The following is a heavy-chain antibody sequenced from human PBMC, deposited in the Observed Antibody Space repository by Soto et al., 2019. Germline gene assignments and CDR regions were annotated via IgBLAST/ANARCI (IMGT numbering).Heavy chain of an antibody. CDR3: AGAYCSGTTCYGLYGLDV. CDR2: MSGSGGGT. D-gene: IGHD2-2*01. V-gene: IGHV3-23*01. Sequence: LRPSCAASGFSFTNYAMHWVRQASGKGLELVSSMSGSGGGTYYADSVKGRFTISRDNSKNTLFLQMKSLRAEDTALYYCAGAYCSGTTCYGLYGLDVWGQRTTVPVSS. J-gene: IGHJ6*02. CDR1: GFSFTNYA.